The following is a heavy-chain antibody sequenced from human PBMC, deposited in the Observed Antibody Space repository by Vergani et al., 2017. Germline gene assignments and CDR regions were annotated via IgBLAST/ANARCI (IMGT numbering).Heavy chain of an antibody. D-gene: IGHD1-1*01. CDR1: GFTFSSHG. CDR3: ARGGNEKRLDS. J-gene: IGHJ5*01. V-gene: IGHV3-33*01. CDR2: IWYDGSNK. Sequence: QVQLVESEGGVVQPGRSLTLSCVASGFTFSSHGMHWVRQAPGKGLEWVAVIWYDGSNKYYGDSVKGRFTISRDNSKNTLYLQMNSPRVEDTAVYYCARGGNEKRLDSWGQGTLVTVSS.